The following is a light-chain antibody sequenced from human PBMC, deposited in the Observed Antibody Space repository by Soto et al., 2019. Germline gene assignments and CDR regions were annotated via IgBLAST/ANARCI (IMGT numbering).Light chain of an antibody. CDR3: HRYGSSPRFT. CDR2: GAS. CDR1: QSVSSSY. Sequence: EIVLTQSPGTLSLSPGERATLSCRASQSVSSSYLAWYQHKPGQAPRLLIYGASNRATGITDRFSGSGSGTDFTLTISRLEPEDLAVYYCHRYGSSPRFTFGPGTKVDIK. J-gene: IGKJ3*01. V-gene: IGKV3-20*01.